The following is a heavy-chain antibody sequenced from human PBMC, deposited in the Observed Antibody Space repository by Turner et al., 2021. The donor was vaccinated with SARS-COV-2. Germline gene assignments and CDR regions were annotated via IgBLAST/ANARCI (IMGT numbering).Heavy chain of an antibody. V-gene: IGHV3-53*01. CDR1: GVTFSSNY. Sequence: EVQLVESGGGLIQPGGSLRLPCAASGVTFSSNYMSWVRQAPGKGLEWVSVIYSGGSTFYSDSVKGRFTISRDNSKNTLYLQMNSLRAEDTAVYYCARGGHYYYGLDVWGQGTTVTVSS. CDR2: IYSGGST. D-gene: IGHD3-10*01. CDR3: ARGGHYYYGLDV. J-gene: IGHJ6*02.